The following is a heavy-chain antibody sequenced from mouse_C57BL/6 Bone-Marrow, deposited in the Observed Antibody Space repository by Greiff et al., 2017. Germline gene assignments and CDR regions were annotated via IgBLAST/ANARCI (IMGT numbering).Heavy chain of an antibody. J-gene: IGHJ4*01. D-gene: IGHD3-2*02. CDR3: ARERQLRLLKGDYYAMDD. Sequence: VKLQQSGAELMKPGASVKLSCKATGYTFTGYWIEWVKQRPGHGLEWIGEILPGSGSTNYNEKFKGKATFTADTSSNTAYMQLSSLTTEDSAIYYCARERQLRLLKGDYYAMDDWGKGTSVTVSS. CDR1: GYTFTGYW. V-gene: IGHV1-9*01. CDR2: ILPGSGST.